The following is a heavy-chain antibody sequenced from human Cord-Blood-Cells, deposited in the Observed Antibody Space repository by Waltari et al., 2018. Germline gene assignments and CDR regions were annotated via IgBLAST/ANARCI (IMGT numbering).Heavy chain of an antibody. CDR1: GFTFSSYW. D-gene: IGHD3-3*01. Sequence: EVQLVESGGGLVQPGGSLRLSCAASGFTFSSYWMHWVRQAPGKGLVWVSRINSDGSSTSYADSGKGRFTISRDNAKNTLYLQMNSLRAEDTAVYYCARDDFWSGYYVDYWGQGTLVTVSS. CDR2: INSDGSST. CDR3: ARDDFWSGYYVDY. J-gene: IGHJ4*02. V-gene: IGHV3-74*01.